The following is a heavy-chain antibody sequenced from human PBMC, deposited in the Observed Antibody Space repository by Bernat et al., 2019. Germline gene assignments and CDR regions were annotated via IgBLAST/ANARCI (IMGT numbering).Heavy chain of an antibody. CDR1: GVTFSSYW. D-gene: IGHD2-8*02. J-gene: IGHJ4*02. CDR3: AVGTGRDYFDY. CDR2: IKQDGSEK. Sequence: EVQLVESGGGLVQPGGSLRLSCAASGVTFSSYWMSWVRQAPGKGLEWVANIKQDGSEKYYVDSVKGRFTISRDNAKNSLYLQMNSLRAEDTAVYYCAVGTGRDYFDYWGQGTLVTVSS. V-gene: IGHV3-7*01.